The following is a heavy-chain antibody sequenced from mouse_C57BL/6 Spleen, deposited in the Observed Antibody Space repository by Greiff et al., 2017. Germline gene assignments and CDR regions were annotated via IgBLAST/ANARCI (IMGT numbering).Heavy chain of an antibody. V-gene: IGHV1-39*01. J-gene: IGHJ3*01. CDR2: INPNYGTT. Sequence: EVKLVESGPELVKPGASVKISCKASGYSFTDYNMNWVKQSNGKSLEWIGVINPNYGTTSYNQKFMGKAKLTVDQSSSTVYMQLNSLTSEDSAVYYCASPYYYGSSQAWFAYWGQGTLVTVSA. CDR1: GYSFTDYN. CDR3: ASPYYYGSSQAWFAY. D-gene: IGHD1-1*01.